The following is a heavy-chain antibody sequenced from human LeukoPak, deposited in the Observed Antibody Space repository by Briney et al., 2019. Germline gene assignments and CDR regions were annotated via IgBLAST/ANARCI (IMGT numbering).Heavy chain of an antibody. J-gene: IGHJ4*02. CDR2: ISYDGSDK. V-gene: IGHV3-30-3*01. Sequence: GGSLRLSCAASGFSFSGHVMHWVRQAPGKGLEWVAIISYDGSDKYYADSVKGRFTISRDTSKNTLDLQMNSLRAEDTAIYYCARDKEQILYNSGYFDYWGQGTLVTVSS. CDR3: ARDKEQILYNSGYFDY. CDR1: GFSFSGHV. D-gene: IGHD3-22*01.